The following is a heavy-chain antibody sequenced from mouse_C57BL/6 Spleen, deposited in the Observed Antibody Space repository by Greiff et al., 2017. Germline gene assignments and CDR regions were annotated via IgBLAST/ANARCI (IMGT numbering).Heavy chain of an antibody. Sequence: EVQRVESGGGLVKPGGSLKLSCAASGFTFSSYTMSWVRQTPEKRLEWVATISGGGGNTYYPDSVKGRFTISRDNAKNTLYLQMSSLRSEDTALYYCARHGGYYFDYWGQGTTLTVSS. D-gene: IGHD1-1*02. CDR1: GFTFSSYT. CDR3: ARHGGYYFDY. CDR2: ISGGGGNT. J-gene: IGHJ2*01. V-gene: IGHV5-9*01.